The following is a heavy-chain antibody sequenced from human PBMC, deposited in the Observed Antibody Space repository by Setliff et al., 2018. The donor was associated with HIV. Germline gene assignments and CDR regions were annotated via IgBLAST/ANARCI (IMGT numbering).Heavy chain of an antibody. J-gene: IGHJ3*01. D-gene: IGHD3-10*01. CDR2: ISSTGTYI. Sequence: KPGGSLRLSCAASGFNFSTHTMNWIRQAPGKGLEWVASISSTGTYIYYADSMKGRFTISRDNAKKSLYLQMNSLRAEDTAIYYCAKDSRRGDAYNVGVFDFWGQGTMVTVSS. CDR1: GFNFSTHT. V-gene: IGHV3-21*04. CDR3: AKDSRRGDAYNVGVFDF.